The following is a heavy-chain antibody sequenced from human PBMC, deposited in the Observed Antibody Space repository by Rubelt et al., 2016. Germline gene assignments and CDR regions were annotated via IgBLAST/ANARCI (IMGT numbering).Heavy chain of an antibody. V-gene: IGHV1-24*01. J-gene: IGHJ4*02. CDR3: AREEVGATNYFDY. CDR2: FDPEDGET. D-gene: IGHD1-26*01. Sequence: LAVGGGFDPEDGETIYAQKFQGRVTMTEDTSTDTAYMELSSLRSEDTAVYYCAREEVGATNYFDYWGQGTLVTVSS.